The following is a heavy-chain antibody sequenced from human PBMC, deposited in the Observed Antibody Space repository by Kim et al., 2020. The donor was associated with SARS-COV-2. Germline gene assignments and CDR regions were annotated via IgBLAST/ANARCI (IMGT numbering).Heavy chain of an antibody. J-gene: IGHJ4*02. Sequence: TDYAAPVKGRFTISRDDSKNTLYLQMNSLKTEDTAVYYCTTDPTVTPVGYWGQGTLVTVSS. CDR3: TTDPTVTPVGY. CDR2: T. V-gene: IGHV3-15*01. D-gene: IGHD4-17*01.